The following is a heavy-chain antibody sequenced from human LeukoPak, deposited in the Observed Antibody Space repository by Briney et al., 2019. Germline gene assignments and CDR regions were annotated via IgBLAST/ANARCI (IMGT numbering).Heavy chain of an antibody. V-gene: IGHV1-69*05. CDR2: IIPIFGTA. CDR3: ARSTGYCSSTSCYNYYYYYIYV. Sequence: GSSVKVSCKASGGTFSSYAISWVRQAPGQGREWMGGIIPIFGTANYAQKLQGRVTLTTDESTHTAYIELSSLRSGDTAVYYCARSTGYCSSTSCYNYYYYYIYVWIKGTTVTVCS. CDR1: GGTFSSYA. D-gene: IGHD2-2*02. J-gene: IGHJ6*03.